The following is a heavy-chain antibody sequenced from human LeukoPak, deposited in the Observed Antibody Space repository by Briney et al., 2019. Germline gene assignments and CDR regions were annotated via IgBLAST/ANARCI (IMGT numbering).Heavy chain of an antibody. CDR1: GFTFSSYS. Sequence: PGGSLRLSCAASGFTFSSYSMNWVRQAPGKGLEWVSYISSSSSTIYYADSVKGRFTISRDNAKNSLYLQMNSLRAEDTAVYYCARSEQQLAYYYYYYYMDVWGKGTTVTVSS. V-gene: IGHV3-48*01. J-gene: IGHJ6*03. D-gene: IGHD6-13*01. CDR3: ARSEQQLAYYYYYYYMDV. CDR2: ISSSSSTI.